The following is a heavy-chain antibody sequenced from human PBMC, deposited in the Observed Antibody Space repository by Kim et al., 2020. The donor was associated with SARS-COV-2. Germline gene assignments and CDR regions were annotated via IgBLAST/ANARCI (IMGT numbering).Heavy chain of an antibody. V-gene: IGHV1-69*13. Sequence: SVKVSCKASGGTFSSYAISWVRQAPGQGLEWMGGIIPIFGTANYAQKFQGRVTITADESTSTAYMELSSLRSEDTAVYYCARVFAGPDTAMAAAPYYFDYWGQGTLVTVSS. CDR1: GGTFSSYA. CDR3: ARVFAGPDTAMAAAPYYFDY. D-gene: IGHD5-18*01. CDR2: IIPIFGTA. J-gene: IGHJ4*02.